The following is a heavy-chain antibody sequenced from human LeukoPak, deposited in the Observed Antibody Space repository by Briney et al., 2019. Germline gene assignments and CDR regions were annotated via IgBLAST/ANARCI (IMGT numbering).Heavy chain of an antibody. CDR2: ISSSSSYI. J-gene: IGHJ4*02. Sequence: GESLRLSCAAPGFTFSSYSMNWVRQAPGKGLEWVSSISSSSSYIYYADSVKGRFTISRDNAKNSLYLQMNSLRAEGTAVYYCARGFLTGFDYWGQGTLVTVSS. D-gene: IGHD3-9*01. V-gene: IGHV3-21*01. CDR1: GFTFSSYS. CDR3: ARGFLTGFDY.